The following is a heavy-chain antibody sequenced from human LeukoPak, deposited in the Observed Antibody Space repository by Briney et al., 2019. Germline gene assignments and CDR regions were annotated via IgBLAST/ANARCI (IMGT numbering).Heavy chain of an antibody. Sequence: SETLSLTCTVSGGSVSNYYWSWIRRSPGKGLEWIGYIYYTETSYNPSLKSRVTISADTSKNQFSLKLYSVTAADTAVYYCATRKLGNDYWGQGTLVTVSS. CDR3: ATRKLGNDY. V-gene: IGHV4-59*02. CDR1: GGSVSNYY. D-gene: IGHD7-27*01. J-gene: IGHJ4*02. CDR2: IYYTET.